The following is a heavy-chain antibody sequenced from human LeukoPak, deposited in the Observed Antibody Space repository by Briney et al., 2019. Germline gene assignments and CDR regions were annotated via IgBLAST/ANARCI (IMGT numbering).Heavy chain of an antibody. CDR1: GYTLTELS. CDR3: ATLGGYDSSGYYVDY. D-gene: IGHD3-22*01. Sequence: ASVKVPCKVSGYTLTELSMHWVRQAPGKGLEWMGGFDPEDGETIYAQKFQGRVTMTEDTSTDTAYMELSSLRSEDTAVYYCATLGGYDSSGYYVDYWGQGTLVTVSS. CDR2: FDPEDGET. V-gene: IGHV1-24*01. J-gene: IGHJ4*02.